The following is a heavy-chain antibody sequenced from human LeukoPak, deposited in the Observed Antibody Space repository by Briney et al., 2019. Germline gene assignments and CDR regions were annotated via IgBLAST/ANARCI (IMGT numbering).Heavy chain of an antibody. J-gene: IGHJ4*02. V-gene: IGHV1-69*05. D-gene: IGHD6-19*01. CDR1: GGTFSSYA. CDR2: IIPIFGTA. CDR3: ARDITVAGNRFDY. Sequence: ASVKVSCKASGGTFSSYAISWVRQAPGQGLEWMGGIIPIFGTANYAQRFQGRVTITTDESTSTAYMELSSPRSEDTAVYYCARDITVAGNRFDYWGQGTLVTVSS.